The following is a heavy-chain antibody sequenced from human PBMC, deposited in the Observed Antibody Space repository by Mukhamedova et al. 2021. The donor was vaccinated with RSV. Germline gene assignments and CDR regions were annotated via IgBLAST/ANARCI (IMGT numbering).Heavy chain of an antibody. CDR2: IYYSGST. J-gene: IGHJ4*02. V-gene: IGHV4-30-4*01. D-gene: IGHD3-10*01. Sequence: IYYSGSTYYDPSLKSRVSISIDMTNNQFSLRLSSVTAADTAVYYCARVAHYYYGSGSSDYLGQGTLVTVSS. CDR3: ARVAHYYYGSGSSDY.